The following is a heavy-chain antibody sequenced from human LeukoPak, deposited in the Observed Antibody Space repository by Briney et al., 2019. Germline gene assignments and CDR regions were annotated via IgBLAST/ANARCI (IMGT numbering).Heavy chain of an antibody. CDR3: ARDRGAYCGGDCYLGFDY. Sequence: GGSLRLSCAASGFTFSSYGMHWVRQASGKGLEWVAVIWYDGSNKYYADSVKGRFTISRDNSKNTLYLQMNSLRAEDTAVYYCARDRGAYCGGDCYLGFDYWGRGTLVTVSS. V-gene: IGHV3-33*01. CDR1: GFTFSSYG. D-gene: IGHD2-21*02. J-gene: IGHJ4*01. CDR2: IWYDGSNK.